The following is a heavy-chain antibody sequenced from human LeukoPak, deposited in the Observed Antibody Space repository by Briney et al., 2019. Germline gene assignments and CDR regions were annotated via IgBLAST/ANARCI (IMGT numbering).Heavy chain of an antibody. V-gene: IGHV1-18*01. J-gene: IGHJ5*02. CDR1: GYTFTSYG. CDR2: ISAYNGNT. D-gene: IGHD2-2*01. Sequence: VASVKVSCKASGYTFTSYGISWVRQAPGQGLEWMGWISAYNGNTNYAQKLQGRVTMTTDTSTRTAYMELRSLRSADTAVYYCARAVRSGDIVVVPAAYDWFDPWGQGTLVTVSS. CDR3: ARAVRSGDIVVVPAAYDWFDP.